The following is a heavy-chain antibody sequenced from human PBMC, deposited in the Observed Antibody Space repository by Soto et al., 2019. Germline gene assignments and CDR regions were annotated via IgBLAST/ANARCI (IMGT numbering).Heavy chain of an antibody. J-gene: IGHJ4*02. CDR1: GFTFSSYS. CDR2: ISSSSSTI. V-gene: IGHV3-48*02. CDR3: AREGIAAAGPATGTLSY. D-gene: IGHD6-13*01. Sequence: PGGSLRLSCAASGFTFSSYSMNWVRQAPGKGLEWVSYISSSSSTIYYADSVKGRFTISRDNAKNSLCLQMNSLRDEDTAVYYCAREGIAAAGPATGTLSYWGQGTLVTVSS.